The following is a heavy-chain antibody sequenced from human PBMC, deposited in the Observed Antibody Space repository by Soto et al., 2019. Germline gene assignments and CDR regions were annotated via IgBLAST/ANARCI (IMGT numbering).Heavy chain of an antibody. J-gene: IGHJ6*03. CDR1: GGSFSGYY. V-gene: IGHV4-34*01. CDR2: INHSGST. CDR3: ARGPLLNYDFWSGYSHYYYMDV. D-gene: IGHD3-3*01. Sequence: QVQLQQWGAGLLKPSETLSLTCAVYGGSFSGYYWSWIRQPPGKGLEWIGEINHSGSTNYNPSLKSRVTISVDTSKNQFSLKLSSVTAADTAVYYCARGPLLNYDFWSGYSHYYYMDVWGKGTTVTVSS.